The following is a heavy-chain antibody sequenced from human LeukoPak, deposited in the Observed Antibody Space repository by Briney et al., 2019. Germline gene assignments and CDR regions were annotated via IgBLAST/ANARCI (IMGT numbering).Heavy chain of an antibody. J-gene: IGHJ5*02. CDR3: AKGSGINHYHWIDP. V-gene: IGHV3-23*01. CDR1: AXTFSSYA. D-gene: IGHD1-14*01. CDR2: ISGGGGST. Sequence: SGGSLRLSCAASAXTFSSYAMNWVRQAPGKGLEWVSGISGGGGSTYYADSVKGRFTISRDNSKNTLYLQMDSLRAEDTALYYCAKGSGINHYHWIDPWGQGTLVTVSS.